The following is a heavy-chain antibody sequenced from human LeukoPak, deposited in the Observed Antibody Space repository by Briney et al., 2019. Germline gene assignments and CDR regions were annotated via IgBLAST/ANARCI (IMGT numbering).Heavy chain of an antibody. J-gene: IGHJ4*02. V-gene: IGHV1-24*01. CDR1: GYTLTELS. CDR2: FDPEDGET. CDR3: ARANTAMALAFDY. D-gene: IGHD5-18*01. Sequence: APVKVSCKVSGYTLTELSMHWVRQAPGEGLEWMGGFDPEDGETIYAQKFQGRVTMTEDTSTDTAYMELSSLRSEDTAVYYCARANTAMALAFDYWGQGTLVTVSS.